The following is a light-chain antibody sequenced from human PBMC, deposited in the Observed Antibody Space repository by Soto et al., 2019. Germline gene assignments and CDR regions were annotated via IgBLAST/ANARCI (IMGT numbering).Light chain of an antibody. CDR1: SSDVGAYNF. J-gene: IGLJ2*01. Sequence: QSVLTQPASVSGSPGQSITISCTGTSSDVGAYNFVSWYQQFPGKAPKLMIYEVSNRPSGVSDRFSGSKSGNTASLIISVLRPEDEADYYCSSQTASATVLFGGGTKLTVL. CDR3: SSQTASATVL. CDR2: EVS. V-gene: IGLV2-14*01.